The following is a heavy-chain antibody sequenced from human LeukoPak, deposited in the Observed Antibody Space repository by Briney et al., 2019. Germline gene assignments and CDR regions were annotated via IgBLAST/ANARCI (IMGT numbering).Heavy chain of an antibody. CDR2: IYYSGTT. D-gene: IGHD3-3*01. CDR3: ARHADNFWSGCLYYLDY. CDR1: GGSMSSSSYY. V-gene: IGHV4-39*01. J-gene: IGHJ4*02. Sequence: SETLSLTCTVSGGSMSSSSYYWGWIRQPPGKGLEWIGSIYYSGTTYYSPSLKSRVTISVDTSKKQFFLKLTYVTAADTAVYYCARHADNFWSGCLYYLDYWGQGTLVTVSS.